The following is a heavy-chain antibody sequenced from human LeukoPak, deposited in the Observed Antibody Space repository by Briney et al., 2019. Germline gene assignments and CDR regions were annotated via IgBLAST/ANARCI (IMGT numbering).Heavy chain of an antibody. Sequence: SETLSLTCAVYGGSFSGYYWSWIRQPPGKGLEWIGSIYYSGSTYYNPSLKSRVTISVDTSKNQFSLKLSSVTAADTAVYYCARDVPFNYGSGSYYNLYFDYWGQGALVTVSS. D-gene: IGHD3-10*01. J-gene: IGHJ4*02. CDR3: ARDVPFNYGSGSYYNLYFDY. CDR1: GGSFSGYY. V-gene: IGHV4-34*01. CDR2: IYYSGST.